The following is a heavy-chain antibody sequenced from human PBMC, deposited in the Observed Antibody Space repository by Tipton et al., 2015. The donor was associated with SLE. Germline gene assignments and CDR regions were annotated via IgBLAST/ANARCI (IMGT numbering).Heavy chain of an antibody. D-gene: IGHD4-17*01. CDR3: AREEYGDHRAFDI. V-gene: IGHV4-30-2*01. Sequence: TLSLTCAVSGGSISSGGYSWSWIRQPPGKGLEWIGYIDHSGSTYYNPSLKSRVTISVDRSKNQFSLKLSSVTAADTAVYYCAREEYGDHRAFDIWGQGTMVTVSS. CDR2: IDHSGST. CDR1: GGSISSGGYS. J-gene: IGHJ3*02.